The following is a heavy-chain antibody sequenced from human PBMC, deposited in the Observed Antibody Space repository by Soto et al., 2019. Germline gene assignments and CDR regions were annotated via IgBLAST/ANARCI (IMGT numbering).Heavy chain of an antibody. J-gene: IGHJ3*02. Sequence: GASVKVSCKASGYTFTGYYMHWVRQAPGQGLEWMGWINPNSGGTNYAQKFQGWVTMTRDTSISTAYMELSRLRSDDTAVYYCARATKQQLVVGDAFDIWGQGTMVTVSS. CDR3: ARATKQQLVVGDAFDI. CDR1: GYTFTGYY. CDR2: INPNSGGT. V-gene: IGHV1-2*04. D-gene: IGHD6-13*01.